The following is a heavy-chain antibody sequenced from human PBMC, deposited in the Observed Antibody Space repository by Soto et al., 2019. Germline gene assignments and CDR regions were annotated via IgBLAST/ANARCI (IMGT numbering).Heavy chain of an antibody. D-gene: IGHD4-17*01. V-gene: IGHV1-46*01. CDR1: GYTFTSYY. CDR3: ATTKDGDYPRPYYYYGMDV. Sequence: QVQLVQSGAEVKKPGASVKVSCKASGYTFTSYYMHWVRQAPGQGLEWMGIINPSGGSTSYAQKFQGRVTMTRDTSTSTVYMELSSLRSEDTAVYYCATTKDGDYPRPYYYYGMDVWGQGTTVTVSS. J-gene: IGHJ6*02. CDR2: INPSGGST.